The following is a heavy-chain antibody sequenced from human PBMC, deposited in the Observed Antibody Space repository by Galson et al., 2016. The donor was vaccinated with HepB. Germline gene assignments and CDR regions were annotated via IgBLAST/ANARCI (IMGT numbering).Heavy chain of an antibody. CDR1: GYTFNNYG. J-gene: IGHJ6*03. CDR2: ISVYNGNR. CDR3: AKVASSYHYYFMDV. Sequence: SVKVSCKASGYTFNNYGITWVRQAPGQGLEWMGWISVYNGNRNYAENFQGRVTTTTDRSASTAYMELRSLTSDDTAVYFCAKVASSYHYYFMDVWGQGTTVTVSS. D-gene: IGHD5-12*01. V-gene: IGHV1-18*04.